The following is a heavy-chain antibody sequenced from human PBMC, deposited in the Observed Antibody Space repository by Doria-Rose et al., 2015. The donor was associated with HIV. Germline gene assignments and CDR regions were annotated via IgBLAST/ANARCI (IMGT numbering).Heavy chain of an antibody. V-gene: IGHV2-26*01. CDR1: GVSLSSPGMG. D-gene: IGHD6-13*01. CDR2: IFSDDER. J-gene: IGHJ4*02. CDR3: ARIKSSRWYHKYYFDF. Sequence: TETLTLTCTVSGVSLSSPGMGVSWIRQPPGKALEWLANIFSDDERSYKTSLKSRLTISRVTSKSQVVLTMTDMDPVDTATYYCARIKSSRWYHKYYFDFWGQGTLVIVSA.